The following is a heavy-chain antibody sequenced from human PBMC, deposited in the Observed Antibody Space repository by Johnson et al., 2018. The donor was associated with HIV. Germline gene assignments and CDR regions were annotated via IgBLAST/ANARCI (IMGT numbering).Heavy chain of an antibody. CDR2: ISLGGGRT. Sequence: VQLVESGGGLVQPGESLRLSCAASGLSFSSYAMSWVRQAPGKGLEWVSTISLGGGRTYYADSVKGRFTISRDNSKNRLYLQMNDLRAEDTAVFYCAREMAWEDAFDIWGQGTMVTVSS. J-gene: IGHJ3*02. D-gene: IGHD5-24*01. CDR3: AREMAWEDAFDI. V-gene: IGHV3-23*04. CDR1: GLSFSSYA.